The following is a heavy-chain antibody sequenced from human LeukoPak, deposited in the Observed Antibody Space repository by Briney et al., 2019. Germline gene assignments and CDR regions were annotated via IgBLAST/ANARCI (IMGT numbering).Heavy chain of an antibody. V-gene: IGHV4-39*07. D-gene: IGHD2-15*01. CDR2: IYFSGST. CDR1: GGPISYSNSY. CDR3: ARASCGGGTCYDSRGWFDP. Sequence: SETLSLTCTVSGGPISYSNSYWGWIRQPPGKGLEWIGNIYFSGSTYYKQSLKSRVTISVDTSKNQFSLKLRSVTAADTAVYYCARASCGGGTCYDSRGWFDPWGQGTLVTVSS. J-gene: IGHJ5*02.